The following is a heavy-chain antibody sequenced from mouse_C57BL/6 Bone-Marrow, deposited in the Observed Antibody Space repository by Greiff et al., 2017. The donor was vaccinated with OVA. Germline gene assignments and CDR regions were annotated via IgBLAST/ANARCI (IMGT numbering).Heavy chain of an antibody. Sequence: QVQLQQSGPELVKPGASVKISCKASGYAFSSSWMNWVKQRPGKGLAWIGRIYPGDGDTNYNGKFKGKATLTAEKSASTAYIQLSSLTSEDSAVYFCALYYYGRGLWYFDVGGTGTTVTVSA. CDR3: ALYYYGRGLWYFDV. D-gene: IGHD1-1*01. CDR1: GYAFSSSW. CDR2: IYPGDGDT. J-gene: IGHJ1*03. V-gene: IGHV1-82*01.